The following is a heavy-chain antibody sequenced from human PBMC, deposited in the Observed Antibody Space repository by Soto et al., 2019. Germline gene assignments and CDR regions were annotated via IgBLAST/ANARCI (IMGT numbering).Heavy chain of an antibody. CDR1: GFSLSASGVG. CDR2: IYWDDAK. J-gene: IGHJ4*02. V-gene: IGHV2-5*02. D-gene: IGHD3-16*01. CDR3: AHKGGGDRILDY. Sequence: QITLKESGPTLVKPTQTLTLTCTFSGFSLSASGVGVGWIRQPPGKALEWLAIIYWDDAKHYSPSLKSSLTITKDTSKNQGVLTMTNMDPVDTATYYCAHKGGGDRILDYWGQGTLVTVSS.